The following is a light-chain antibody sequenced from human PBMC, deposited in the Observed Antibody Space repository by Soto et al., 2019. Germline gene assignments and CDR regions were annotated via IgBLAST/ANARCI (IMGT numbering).Light chain of an antibody. J-gene: IGKJ1*01. CDR1: QGISSY. Sequence: AIRMTQSPSSLSASTGDRVTITCRASQGISSYLAWYQQKPGKAPKLLIYAASTLQSGVPSRFSGSGSGIDFTLTNSCLQSEDFATYYFQQYYSYSWTFGQGTKVEIK. CDR3: QQYYSYSWT. V-gene: IGKV1-8*01. CDR2: AAS.